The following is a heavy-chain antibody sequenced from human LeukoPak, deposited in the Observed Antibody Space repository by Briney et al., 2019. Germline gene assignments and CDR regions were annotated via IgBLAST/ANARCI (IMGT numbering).Heavy chain of an antibody. Sequence: SETLSLTSTVSGGFVSGSSYYWGWIRQPPGKGLEWIGSMYYSGSTYYSPSLKSRVTISVDTSKNHFSLKLSSVNAADTAVYYCARHRAMAGIGYNWFDPWGQGTLVTVSS. CDR2: MYYSGST. CDR1: GGFVSGSSYY. J-gene: IGHJ5*02. CDR3: ARHRAMAGIGYNWFDP. D-gene: IGHD6-19*01. V-gene: IGHV4-39*01.